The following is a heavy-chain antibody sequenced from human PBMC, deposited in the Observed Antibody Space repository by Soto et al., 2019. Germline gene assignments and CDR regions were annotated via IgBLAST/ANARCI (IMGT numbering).Heavy chain of an antibody. CDR3: ARGRSSPNFDP. J-gene: IGHJ5*02. V-gene: IGHV1-69*01. D-gene: IGHD6-6*01. Sequence: QVQLVQSGAEVRKPGSSVKVSCTLSGGTFTNYVISWLRQAPGQGLEWMGGLIPIFGAANLAQKFQGRVTITADESTSTVNMELSSLTSEDTAVYYCARGRSSPNFDPWGQGTLVTVSS. CDR2: LIPIFGAA. CDR1: GGTFTNYV.